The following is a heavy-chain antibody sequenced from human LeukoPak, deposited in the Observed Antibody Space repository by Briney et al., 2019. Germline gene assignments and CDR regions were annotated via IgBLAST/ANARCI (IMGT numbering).Heavy chain of an antibody. Sequence: GGSLRLSCAASGFTFSSHSMNWVRQAPGKGLEWVSYISSSSSSIYYADSVKGRFTISRDNAKNSLYLQMNSLRAEDTAVYYCARERGYSYGYADYWGQGTWSPSPQ. CDR2: ISSSSSSI. V-gene: IGHV3-21*05. CDR1: GFTFSSHS. D-gene: IGHD5-18*01. CDR3: ARERGYSYGYADY. J-gene: IGHJ4*02.